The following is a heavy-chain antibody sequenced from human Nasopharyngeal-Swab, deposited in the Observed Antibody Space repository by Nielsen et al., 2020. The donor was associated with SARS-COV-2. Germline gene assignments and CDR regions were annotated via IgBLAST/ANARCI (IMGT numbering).Heavy chain of an antibody. CDR1: GFTFIDYH. D-gene: IGHD5-18*01. CDR3: ARVYSYGSNWFDP. Sequence: GGSLRLSCTGSGFTFIDYHMGWIRQAPGSGLEWVSHMIGNGNFVYYVDSVKGRFNISRDNAKNSLYLQMNSLRGDDTAKYYCARVYSYGSNWFDPWGQGTLVTVSS. J-gene: IGHJ5*02. CDR2: MIGNGNFV. V-gene: IGHV3-11*01.